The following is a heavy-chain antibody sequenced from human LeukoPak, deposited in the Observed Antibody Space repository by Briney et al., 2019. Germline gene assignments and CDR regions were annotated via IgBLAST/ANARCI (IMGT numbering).Heavy chain of an antibody. CDR2: ISSNGGST. D-gene: IGHD6-6*01. J-gene: IGHJ4*02. CDR3: ARGGEYSSSWVRYYFDY. Sequence: GGSLRLSCSASGFTFSNYAMHWVRQAPGKGLEYVSAISSNGGSTYYADSVKGRFTISRHNSKNTLYLQMNSLRAEDTAVYYCARGGEYSSSWVRYYFDYWGQGTLVTVSS. V-gene: IGHV3-64*04. CDR1: GFTFSNYA.